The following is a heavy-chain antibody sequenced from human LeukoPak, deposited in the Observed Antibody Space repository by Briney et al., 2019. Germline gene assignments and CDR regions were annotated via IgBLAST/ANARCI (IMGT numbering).Heavy chain of an antibody. CDR1: GYTFTGYY. J-gene: IGHJ6*03. CDR2: INPNSGGT. V-gene: IGHV1-2*02. CDR3: ARDFGDYYYYMDV. D-gene: IGHD3-10*01. Sequence: ASVKVSCEASGYTFTGYYMHWVRQAPGQGLEWMGWINPNSGGTNYAQKFQGRVTMTRDTSISTAYMELSRLRSDDTAVYYCARDFGDYYYYMDVWGKGTTVTVSS.